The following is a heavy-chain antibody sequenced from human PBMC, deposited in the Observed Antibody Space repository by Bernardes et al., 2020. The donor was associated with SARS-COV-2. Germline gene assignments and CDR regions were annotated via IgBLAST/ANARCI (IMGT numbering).Heavy chain of an antibody. CDR3: VRGINDFWREDV. V-gene: IGHV3-74*01. D-gene: IGHD3-3*01. J-gene: IGHJ6*02. CDR1: GFTFGNYW. Sequence: GGSLRLSCTASGFTFGNYWMHWVRQAPGKGLVWVSRINTDATGINYADSVKGRFTISRDNANNTLYLQMNSLRAEDTAVYYCVRGINDFWREDVWGQGTTVVVSS. CDR2: INTDATGI.